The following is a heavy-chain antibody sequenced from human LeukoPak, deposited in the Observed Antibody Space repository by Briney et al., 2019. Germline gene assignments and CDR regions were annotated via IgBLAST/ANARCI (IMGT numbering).Heavy chain of an antibody. V-gene: IGHV5-10-1*01. D-gene: IGHD6-25*01. J-gene: IGHJ6*02. Sequence: GESLRISCKGSGYSFTTYWISWGRQMPGKGLEWMGRIDPSDSFTNYSPSFQGHVTMSAERSISSAYLQWSSLKASDTALYYCARQAVDYYYGMDVWGQGTTVTVSS. CDR1: GYSFTTYW. CDR2: IDPSDSFT. CDR3: ARQAVDYYYGMDV.